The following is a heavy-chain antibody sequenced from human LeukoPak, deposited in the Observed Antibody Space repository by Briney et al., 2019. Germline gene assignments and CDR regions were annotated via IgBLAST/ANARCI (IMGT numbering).Heavy chain of an antibody. J-gene: IGHJ4*02. V-gene: IGHV3-11*01. Sequence: PGGSLRLSCEVPGFTFSDYYMSWIRQAPGKGLEWVSYISSSGRTKYYADSVKGRFTISRDNAKNSLYLQMNSLRAEDTAVYYCARRAGAYSHPYDYWGQGTLVTVSS. D-gene: IGHD4/OR15-4a*01. CDR1: GFTFSDYY. CDR3: ARRAGAYSHPYDY. CDR2: ISSSGRTK.